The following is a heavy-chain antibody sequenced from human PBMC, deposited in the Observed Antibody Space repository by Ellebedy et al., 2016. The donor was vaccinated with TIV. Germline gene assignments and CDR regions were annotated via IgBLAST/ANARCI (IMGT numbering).Heavy chain of an antibody. CDR1: GASIRSISYF. J-gene: IGHJ4*02. CDR2: VYHSGST. V-gene: IGHV4-39*01. D-gene: IGHD6-19*01. Sequence: SETLSLXXSVSGASIRSISYFWGWIRQPPGKGLEWIGNVYHSGSTYYNPSLKSRVTISVDTSNNQFSLKVSSVTATDTAVYYCARHRYSSGWYPENWGQGTLVTVSS. CDR3: ARHRYSSGWYPEN.